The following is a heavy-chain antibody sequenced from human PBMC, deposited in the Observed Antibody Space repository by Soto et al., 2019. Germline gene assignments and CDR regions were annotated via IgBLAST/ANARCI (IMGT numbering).Heavy chain of an antibody. CDR3: AREVLQRGPQDGIYYYYYYYMDV. J-gene: IGHJ6*03. CDR2: ISSSGSTI. Sequence: GGSLRLSCAASGFTFSDYYMSWIRQAPGKGLEWVSYISSSGSTIYYADSVKGRFTISRDNAKNSLYLQMNSLRAEDTAVYYCAREVLQRGPQDGIYYYYYYYMDVWGKGTTVTVSS. CDR1: GFTFSDYY. D-gene: IGHD3-10*01. V-gene: IGHV3-11*01.